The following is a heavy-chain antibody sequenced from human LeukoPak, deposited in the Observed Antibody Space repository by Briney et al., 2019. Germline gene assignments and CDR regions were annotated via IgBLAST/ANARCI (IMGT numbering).Heavy chain of an antibody. CDR2: IYYSGST. V-gene: IGHV4-30-4*01. CDR3: AREPTLVPYSSPKYLDY. J-gene: IGHJ4*02. D-gene: IGHD6-19*01. Sequence: PSQTLSLTCTVSGGSISSGDYYWSWIRQPPGKGLEWIGYIYYSGSTCYNPSLKSRVTISVDTSKNQFSLKLSSVTAADTAVYYCAREPTLVPYSSPKYLDYWGQGTLVTVSS. CDR1: GGSISSGDYY.